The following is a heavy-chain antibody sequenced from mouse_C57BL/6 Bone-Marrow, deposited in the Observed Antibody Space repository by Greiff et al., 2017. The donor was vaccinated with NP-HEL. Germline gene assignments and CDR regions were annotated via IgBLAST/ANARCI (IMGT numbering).Heavy chain of an antibody. Sequence: VQLQQSGAELVRPGASVKLSCKASGYTFTDYYINWVKQRPGQGLEWIARIYPGSGNTYYNEKFKGKATLTAEKSSSTAYMQLSSLTSEDSAVYFCARGGSSYADYWGQGTTLTVSS. CDR2: IYPGSGNT. V-gene: IGHV1-76*01. J-gene: IGHJ2*01. D-gene: IGHD1-1*01. CDR3: ARGGSSYADY. CDR1: GYTFTDYY.